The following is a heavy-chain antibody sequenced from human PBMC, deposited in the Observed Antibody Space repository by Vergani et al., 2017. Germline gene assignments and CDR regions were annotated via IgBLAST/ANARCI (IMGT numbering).Heavy chain of an antibody. CDR1: GYTFTNFG. J-gene: IGHJ2*01. V-gene: IGHV1-18*01. Sequence: QVQLVQSGAEVKKPGASVKVSCKASGYTFTNFGLSWVRQAPGQGLEWMGWISAYNGNTNYAQKFQGRVTMTTDTPTSTAYMLLRSLRSDDTAVYYCARGRRSYVSGCYWYFDLWGRGTLVTVSS. D-gene: IGHD3-10*01. CDR2: ISAYNGNT. CDR3: ARGRRSYVSGCYWYFDL.